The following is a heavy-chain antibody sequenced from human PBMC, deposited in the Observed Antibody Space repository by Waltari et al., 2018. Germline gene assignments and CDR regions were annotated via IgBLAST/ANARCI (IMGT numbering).Heavy chain of an antibody. CDR2: IYTRGST. Sequence: QVQLQESGPGLVKPSQTLSLTCTVSGGSISSGSYYWSWIRQPAGKGLEWIGRIYTRGSTNYNPALKSRVTISVDTSKNQFSLKLSSVTAADTAVYYCARDRVEFWSGYSKIDYWGQGTLVTVSS. D-gene: IGHD3-3*01. V-gene: IGHV4-61*02. CDR3: ARDRVEFWSGYSKIDY. J-gene: IGHJ4*02. CDR1: GGSISSGSYY.